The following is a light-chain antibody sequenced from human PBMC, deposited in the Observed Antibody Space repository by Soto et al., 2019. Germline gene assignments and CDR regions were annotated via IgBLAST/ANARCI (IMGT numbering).Light chain of an antibody. CDR1: QSVNSNY. Sequence: EIVLTQSPGTLSLSPGDRATLSCRASQSVNSNYLAWYQRKPGQAPRLLIYGASNRATDIPYRFSASGSGTDFSLTITRLDAEDFAVNYCQQYDSTPPTFGQGTKVEVK. CDR3: QQYDSTPPT. V-gene: IGKV3-20*01. J-gene: IGKJ1*01. CDR2: GAS.